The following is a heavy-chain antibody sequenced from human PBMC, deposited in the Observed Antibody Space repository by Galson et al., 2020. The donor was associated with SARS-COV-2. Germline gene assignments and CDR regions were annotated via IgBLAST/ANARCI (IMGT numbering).Heavy chain of an antibody. V-gene: IGHV3-9*01. CDR1: GFTFDDYA. D-gene: IGHD6-13*01. CDR2: ITWNSGSI. CDR3: AKDRYTSSWYSGNFDY. J-gene: IGHJ4*02. Sequence: PGGSLRLSCAASGFTFDDYAMHWVRQAPGKGLEWVSGITWNSGSIGYADSVKGRFTISRDNAKNSLYLQMNSLRAEDTAWYYCAKDRYTSSWYSGNFDYWGQGTLVTVSS.